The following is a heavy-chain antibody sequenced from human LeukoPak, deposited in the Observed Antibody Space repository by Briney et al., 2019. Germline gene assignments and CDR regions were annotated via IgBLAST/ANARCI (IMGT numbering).Heavy chain of an antibody. D-gene: IGHD3-3*01. Sequence: GGSLRLSCSASGFTFSNYGMSWVRQAPGKGLEWVSGIHGSSGSTYYADSVKSRSTISRDNSKNTLCLQMNSLRAEDTAVYYCARGYDFWSGYSFDYWGQGTLVTVSS. CDR1: GFTFSNYG. J-gene: IGHJ4*02. CDR3: ARGYDFWSGYSFDY. V-gene: IGHV3-23*01. CDR2: IHGSSGST.